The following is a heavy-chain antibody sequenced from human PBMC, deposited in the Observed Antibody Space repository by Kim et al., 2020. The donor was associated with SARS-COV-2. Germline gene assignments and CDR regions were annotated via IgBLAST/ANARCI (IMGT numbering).Heavy chain of an antibody. D-gene: IGHD1-1*01. J-gene: IGHJ6*02. CDR1: GFTFRSHW. CDR3: ARGMFRNGLDV. Sequence: GGSLRLSCAASGFTFRSHWINWVRQAPGKGLVWVSRMSGDASTTNYADSVKGRFTMSRDNAENTVYLQMNSLRGDDTAVYYCARGMFRNGLDVWGQGTTVTVSS. CDR2: MSGDASTT. V-gene: IGHV3-74*01.